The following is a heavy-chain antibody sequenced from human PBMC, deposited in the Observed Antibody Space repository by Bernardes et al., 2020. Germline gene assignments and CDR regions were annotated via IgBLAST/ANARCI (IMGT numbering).Heavy chain of an antibody. V-gene: IGHV4-39*01. J-gene: IGHJ4*02. D-gene: IGHD5-12*01. CDR2: IYYSGST. CDR3: ARKRRRWLQPYPPYFDY. CDR1: GGSISSSSYY. Sequence: SETLSLTCTVSGGSISSSSYYWGWIRQPPGKGLEWIGSIYYSGSTYYNPSLKSRVTISVDTSKNQFSLKLSSVTAADTAVYYCARKRRRWLQPYPPYFDYWGQGTLVTVSS.